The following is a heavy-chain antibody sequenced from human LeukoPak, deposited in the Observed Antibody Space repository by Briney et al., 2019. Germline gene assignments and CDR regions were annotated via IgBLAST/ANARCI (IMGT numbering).Heavy chain of an antibody. J-gene: IGHJ4*02. CDR2: IYYSGST. Sequence: SETLSLTCTVSGGSISSYYWSWVRQPPGKGLEWIGYIYYSGSTNYNPSLKSRVTMSLDTSKNQFSLKLGSVTAADTAVYYCARHAYIVVVPAAILGGFDCWGQGTLVTVSS. CDR1: GGSISSYY. V-gene: IGHV4-59*08. D-gene: IGHD2-2*01. CDR3: ARHAYIVVVPAAILGGFDC.